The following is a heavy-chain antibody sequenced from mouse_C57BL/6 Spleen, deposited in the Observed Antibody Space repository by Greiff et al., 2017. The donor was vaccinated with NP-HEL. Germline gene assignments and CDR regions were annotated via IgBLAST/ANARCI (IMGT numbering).Heavy chain of an antibody. Sequence: EVMLVESGGGLVKPGGSLKLSCAASGFTFSDYGMHWVRQAPEKGLEWVAYISSGSSTIYYADTVKGRFTISRDNAKNTLFLQMTSLRSEDTAMYYCARLNYYYGSSNYYAMDYWGQGTSVTVSS. CDR2: ISSGSSTI. CDR1: GFTFSDYG. J-gene: IGHJ4*01. V-gene: IGHV5-17*01. CDR3: ARLNYYYGSSNYYAMDY. D-gene: IGHD1-1*01.